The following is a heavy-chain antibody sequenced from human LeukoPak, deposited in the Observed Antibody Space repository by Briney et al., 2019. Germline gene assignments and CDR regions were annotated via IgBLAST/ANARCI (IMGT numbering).Heavy chain of an antibody. CDR1: GFTFSSYG. J-gene: IGHJ6*03. CDR2: IYSGGST. D-gene: IGHD4-17*01. V-gene: IGHV3-66*01. Sequence: GGSLRLSCAASGFTFSSYGMHWVRQAPGKGLEWVSVIYSGGSTYYSDSVKGRFTISRDDSKNTLYLQMNSLRAEDTAVYYCAREITTVTTMLFRRNYYTDVWGKGTTVTISS. CDR3: AREITTVTTMLFRRNYYTDV.